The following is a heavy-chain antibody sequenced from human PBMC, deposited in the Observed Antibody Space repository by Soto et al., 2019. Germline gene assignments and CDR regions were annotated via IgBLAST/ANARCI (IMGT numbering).Heavy chain of an antibody. J-gene: IGHJ6*02. D-gene: IGHD6-13*01. CDR2: ISYDGSNK. V-gene: IGHV3-30*03. CDR3: ARVRLGSSWSYYYYGMDV. Sequence: QVQLVESGGGVVQPGRSLRLSCAASGFTFSSYGMHWVRQAPGKGLEWVAVISYDGSNKYYADSVKGRFTISRDNSKNTLYLQMNSLRAEDTAVYYCARVRLGSSWSYYYYGMDVWGQGTTVTVSS. CDR1: GFTFSSYG.